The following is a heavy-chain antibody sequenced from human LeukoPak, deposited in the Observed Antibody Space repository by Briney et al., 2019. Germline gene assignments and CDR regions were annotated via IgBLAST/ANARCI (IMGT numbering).Heavy chain of an antibody. CDR1: GFTFSNFA. Sequence: GGSLRLSCEVSGFTFSNFAMSWVRQAPGKGLDWVSAISSSGYTTYYADSVKGRFTISRDNSRDTLYLQMNSLRVEDTAVYYCAKAVAVPGALSGYYDYWGQGTLVTASS. V-gene: IGHV3-23*01. J-gene: IGHJ4*02. CDR3: AKAVAVPGALSGYYDY. D-gene: IGHD2-2*01. CDR2: ISSSGYTT.